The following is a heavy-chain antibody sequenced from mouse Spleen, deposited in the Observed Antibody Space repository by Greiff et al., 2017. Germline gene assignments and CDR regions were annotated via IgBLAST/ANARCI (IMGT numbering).Heavy chain of an antibody. CDR3: ARDYDYSLYYAMDY. CDR1: GYTFTSYW. V-gene: IGHV1-55*01. J-gene: IGHJ4*01. CDR2: IYPGSGST. D-gene: IGHD2-4*01. Sequence: QVQLQQPGAELVKPGASVKMSCKASGYTFTSYWITWVKQRPGQGLERIGDIYPGSGSTNYNEKFKSKATLTVDTSSSTAYMQLSSLTSEDSAVYYCARDYDYSLYYAMDYWGQGTSVTVSS.